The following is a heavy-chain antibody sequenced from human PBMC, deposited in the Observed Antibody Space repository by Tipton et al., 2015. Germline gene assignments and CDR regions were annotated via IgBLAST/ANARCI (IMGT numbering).Heavy chain of an antibody. CDR2: ISYRGST. Sequence: LRLSCGVYDGSFSGHFWSWIRQPPGQGLEWIGYISYRGSTNFNPSLKSRVTISVDRSRNQFSLKVRSVTAADTAVYYCARGGSWGSFDIWGQGTMVTVSS. CDR3: ARGGSWGSFDI. J-gene: IGHJ3*02. CDR1: DGSFSGHF. V-gene: IGHV4-59*11. D-gene: IGHD3-16*01.